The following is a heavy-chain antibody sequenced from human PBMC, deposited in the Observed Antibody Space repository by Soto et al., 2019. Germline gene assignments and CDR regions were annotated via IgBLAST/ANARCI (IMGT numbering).Heavy chain of an antibody. Sequence: PGGSLRLSCAASGFTVSSKYMTWVRQAPGKGLEWVSSISSSSSYIYYADSVKGRFTISRDNAKNSLYLQMNSLRAEDTAVYYCARDTESSSSWYYYYYYYMDVWGKGTTVTVSS. CDR1: GFTVSSKY. CDR2: ISSSSSYI. V-gene: IGHV3-21*01. CDR3: ARDTESSSSWYYYYYYYMDV. J-gene: IGHJ6*03. D-gene: IGHD6-13*01.